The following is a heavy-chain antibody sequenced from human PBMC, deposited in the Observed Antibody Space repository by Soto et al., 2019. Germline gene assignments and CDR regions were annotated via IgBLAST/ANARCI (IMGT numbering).Heavy chain of an antibody. CDR2: IYYSGNT. J-gene: IGHJ5*02. CDR3: ARFYGGNSGDWFDP. Sequence: PSETLSLTCTVSGGSISSGGYYWSWIRQHPGKGLEWIGYIYYSGNTYYNPSLKSRVTISVDTSKNQFSLKLSSVTAADTAVYYCARFYGGNSGDWFDPWGQGTLVTVSS. D-gene: IGHD2-21*02. CDR1: GGSISSGGYY. V-gene: IGHV4-31*03.